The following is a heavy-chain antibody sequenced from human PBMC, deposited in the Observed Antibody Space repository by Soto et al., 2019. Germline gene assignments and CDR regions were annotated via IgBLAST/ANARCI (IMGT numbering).Heavy chain of an antibody. J-gene: IGHJ5*02. V-gene: IGHV4-59*01. CDR1: GGSISSYY. CDR3: ATDRYSSSLQNWFDP. CDR2: IYYSWSS. Sequence: SETLSLTFTVSGGSISSYYWRWIRQPPGKGLEWIGYIYYSWSSNYNPSPKRRVTISVDTSKNQFSLKLSSVTAADTAVYYCATDRYSSSLQNWFDPWAQGTLVTVSS. D-gene: IGHD6-13*01.